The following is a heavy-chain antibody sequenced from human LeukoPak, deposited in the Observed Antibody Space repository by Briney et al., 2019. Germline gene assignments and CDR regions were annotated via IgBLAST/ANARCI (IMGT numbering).Heavy chain of an antibody. V-gene: IGHV1-8*03. D-gene: IGHD3-22*01. Sequence: ASVKVSCKASGYTFTSYDINWVRQATGQGLEWMGWMNPNSGNTGYAQKFQGRVTIARNTSISTAYMELSSLRSEDTAVYYCATEGRYYYDSSGYSYMDYWGQGTLVTVSS. J-gene: IGHJ4*02. CDR2: MNPNSGNT. CDR3: ATEGRYYYDSSGYSYMDY. CDR1: GYTFTSYD.